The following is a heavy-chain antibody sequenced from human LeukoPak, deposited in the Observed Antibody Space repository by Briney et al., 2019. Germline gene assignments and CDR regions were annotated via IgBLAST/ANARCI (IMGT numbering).Heavy chain of an antibody. J-gene: IGHJ4*02. CDR1: GFTFSHYD. D-gene: IGHD6-13*01. Sequence: PGGALRLSCAASGFTFSHYDMHWVRQAPGKGLEWVVVISYDGTTKYYADSVKGRFTISRDNSKTKLYLQMNSLRTEDTAVYYCARRGLGSSWHSMDSWGQGTLVTVSS. CDR3: ARRGLGSSWHSMDS. V-gene: IGHV3-30*03. CDR2: ISYDGTTK.